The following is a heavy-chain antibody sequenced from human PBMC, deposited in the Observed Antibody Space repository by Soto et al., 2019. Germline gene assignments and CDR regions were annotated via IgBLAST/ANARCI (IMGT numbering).Heavy chain of an antibody. J-gene: IGHJ4*02. CDR3: VSSWPDY. Sequence: QLQLQESGPGLVKPSETLSLTCTVSGGSISSSSYYWGWIRQPPGKGLVWNGSIYYSGSTYYNPSLKSRVTIAVDTSKNQFSLKLSSVTAADTAVYYCVSSWPDYWGQGTLVTVSS. V-gene: IGHV4-39*01. CDR2: IYYSGST. D-gene: IGHD6-13*01. CDR1: GGSISSSSYY.